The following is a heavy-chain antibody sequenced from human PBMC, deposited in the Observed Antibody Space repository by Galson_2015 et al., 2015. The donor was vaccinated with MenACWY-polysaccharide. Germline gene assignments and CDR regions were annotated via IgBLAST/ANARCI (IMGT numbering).Heavy chain of an antibody. Sequence: SLRLSCAASGFTFTSYAMSWVRQAPGKGLEWVSVIRSSGTNTYYADSVKGRFTISRDNSKNTLYLQMNSLRAEDTAVYYCAKDSTDFWSVAGRFDHWGQGTLVTVSS. CDR1: GFTFTSYA. CDR2: IRSSGTNT. J-gene: IGHJ5*02. V-gene: IGHV3-23*01. CDR3: AKDSTDFWSVAGRFDH. D-gene: IGHD3-3*01.